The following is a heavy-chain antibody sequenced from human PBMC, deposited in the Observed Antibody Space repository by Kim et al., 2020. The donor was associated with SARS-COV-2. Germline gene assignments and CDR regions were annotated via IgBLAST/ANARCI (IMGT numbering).Heavy chain of an antibody. D-gene: IGHD2-2*01. J-gene: IGHJ6*02. Sequence: SETLSLTCAVYGGSFSGHSWSWVRQPPGQGLEWIGEITHSGSTKYNPSLKSRLTISLDVSKNQFSLKLTSVTAADTGLYYCARGRVGVVPAPVLGLGPFYEYFILDVWGHGTTVTVSS. CDR3: ARGRVGVVPAPVLGLGPFYEYFILDV. V-gene: IGHV4-34*01. CDR1: GGSFSGHS. CDR2: ITHSGST.